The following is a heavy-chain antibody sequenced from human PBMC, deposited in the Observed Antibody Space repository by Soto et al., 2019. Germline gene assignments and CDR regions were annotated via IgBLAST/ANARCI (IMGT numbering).Heavy chain of an antibody. CDR2: ISAYNGNT. D-gene: IGHD3-22*01. CDR3: ARDPRVYYDSSGYYVDY. J-gene: IGHJ4*02. V-gene: IGHV1-18*01. Sequence: ASVKVSCKASGYTFSSYAISWVRQAPGQGLEWLGWISAYNGNTNYAQNFQGRVTMTTDTSTSTAYMELRSLRSDDTAVYYCARDPRVYYDSSGYYVDYWGQG. CDR1: GYTFSSYA.